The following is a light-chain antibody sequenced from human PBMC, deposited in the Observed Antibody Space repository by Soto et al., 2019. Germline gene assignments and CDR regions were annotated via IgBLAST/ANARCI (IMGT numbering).Light chain of an antibody. Sequence: QSVLTQPPSASGTPGQRVTISCSGGSSNIGTNAVNWYQQLPGTAPKLLIYNNNQRPSGVPDRFSGSKSGTSASLAISGLQSEDEADYYCAAWDDSLNAYYVFGTGTKVTVL. J-gene: IGLJ1*01. CDR1: SSNIGTNA. V-gene: IGLV1-44*01. CDR2: NNN. CDR3: AAWDDSLNAYYV.